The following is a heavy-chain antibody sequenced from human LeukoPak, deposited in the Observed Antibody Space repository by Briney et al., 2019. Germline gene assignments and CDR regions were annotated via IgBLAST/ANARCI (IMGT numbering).Heavy chain of an antibody. V-gene: IGHV4-59*01. CDR1: GGSISSYY. CDR2: IYYSGST. D-gene: IGHD1-14*01. CDR3: ARDTTDAFDI. Sequence: SETPSLTCTVSGGSISSYYWSWIRQPPGKGLEWIGYIYYSGSTNYNPSLKSRVTISVDTSKNQFSLKLSSVTAADTAVYYCARDTTDAFDIWGQGTMVTVSS. J-gene: IGHJ3*02.